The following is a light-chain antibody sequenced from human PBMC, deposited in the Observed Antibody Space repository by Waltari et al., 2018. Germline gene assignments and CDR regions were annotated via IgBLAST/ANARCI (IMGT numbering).Light chain of an antibody. J-gene: IGLJ3*02. Sequence: QLDLTQSPSASASLGASVKLTCTLRTGHITNVVAWHQQQPQKGPRYLMKVNSDGSHSRGDEIPGRFSGSSSGAERYLTISSLQSEDEADYYCQTGGHGTWVFGGGTKLTVL. CDR2: VNSDGSH. CDR3: QTGGHGTWV. CDR1: TGHITNV. V-gene: IGLV4-69*01.